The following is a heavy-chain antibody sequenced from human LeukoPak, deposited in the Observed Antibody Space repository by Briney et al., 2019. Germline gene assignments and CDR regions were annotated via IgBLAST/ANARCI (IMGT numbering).Heavy chain of an antibody. Sequence: GGSLRLSCAASGFTFTDYWMSWVRQPPGKGLEWVANIRHDESEIYYVDSVKGRFTISRDNAKNSLYLQMNSLRAEDTAVYYCARDFGMNGAPGAFDIWGQGTMVTVSS. V-gene: IGHV3-7*01. CDR2: IRHDESEI. CDR3: ARDFGMNGAPGAFDI. CDR1: GFTFTDYW. D-gene: IGHD3-3*01. J-gene: IGHJ3*02.